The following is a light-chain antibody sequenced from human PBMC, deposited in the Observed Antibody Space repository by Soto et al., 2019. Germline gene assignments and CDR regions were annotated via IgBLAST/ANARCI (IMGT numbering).Light chain of an antibody. CDR1: QSVRSSF. CDR2: GAS. J-gene: IGKJ2*01. Sequence: EIVLTQSPGTLSLSPGERATLSCRASQSVRSSFLAWYQQKPGQAPRLLIYGASSRATGIPDRFSGSGSGTDFALTISRLEPEDFAVYYCQQYYSTPYTFGQGTKLEIK. V-gene: IGKV3-20*01. CDR3: QQYYSTPYT.